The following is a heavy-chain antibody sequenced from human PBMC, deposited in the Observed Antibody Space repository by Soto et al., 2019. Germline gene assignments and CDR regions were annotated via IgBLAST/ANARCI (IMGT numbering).Heavy chain of an antibody. J-gene: IGHJ4*02. CDR1: GFTFISYG. CDR3: AKDPRYSNYVFDY. V-gene: IGHV3-23*01. D-gene: IGHD4-4*01. CDR2: ISGSGGST. Sequence: AGGSLRLSCAASGFTFISYGMSWVRQAPGKGLEWVSAISGSGGSTYYADSVKGRFTISRDNSKNTLYPQMNSLRAEDTAVYYCAKDPRYSNYVFDYWGQGTLVTVSS.